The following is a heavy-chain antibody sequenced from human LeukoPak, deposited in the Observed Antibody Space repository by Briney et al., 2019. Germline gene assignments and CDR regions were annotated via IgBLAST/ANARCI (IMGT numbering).Heavy chain of an antibody. V-gene: IGHV3-74*01. Sequence: GGSLRLSCAASGLTFSSHWMHWVRQAPGKGLVWVSRITNDGSSTTYADSVKGRFTISRDNSKNTLYLQMNSLRAEDTAVYYCAKGSSGSDPRDPNFDYWGQGTLVTVSS. J-gene: IGHJ4*02. CDR3: AKGSSGSDPRDPNFDY. D-gene: IGHD1-26*01. CDR2: ITNDGSST. CDR1: GLTFSSHW.